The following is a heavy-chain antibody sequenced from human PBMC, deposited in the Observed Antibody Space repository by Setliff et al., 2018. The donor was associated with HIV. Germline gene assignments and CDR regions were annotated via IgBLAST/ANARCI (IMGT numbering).Heavy chain of an antibody. CDR3: TRELAFGRVLAINWFDP. CDR1: GFSFSKYS. D-gene: IGHD3-16*01. CDR2: IKQDGSER. V-gene: IGHV3-7*03. Sequence: PGGSLRLSCAAFGFSFSKYSMSWVRQAPGKGLEWVANIKQDGSERSYVDSVKGRFTISRDNAKNSLFLQMNSLKTEDTAVYYCTRELAFGRVLAINWFDPWGQGTLVTVSS. J-gene: IGHJ5*02.